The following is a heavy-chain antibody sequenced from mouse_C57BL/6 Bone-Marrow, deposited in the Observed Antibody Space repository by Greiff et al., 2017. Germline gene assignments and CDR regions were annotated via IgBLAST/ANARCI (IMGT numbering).Heavy chain of an antibody. Sequence: VQLQQPGAELVRPGTSVKLSCKASGYTFTSYWMHWVKQRPGQGLEWIGVIDPSDSYTNYNQKFKGKATLTVDTSSSTAYMQLSSLTSEDSAVYDGALPITTVVDCYFDVWGKGTTVTVSS. CDR1: GYTFTSYW. V-gene: IGHV1-59*01. D-gene: IGHD1-1*01. J-gene: IGHJ1*03. CDR3: ALPITTVVDCYFDV. CDR2: IDPSDSYT.